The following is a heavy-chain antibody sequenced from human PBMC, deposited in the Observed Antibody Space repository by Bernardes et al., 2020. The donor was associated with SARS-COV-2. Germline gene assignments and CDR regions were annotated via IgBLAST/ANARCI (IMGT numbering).Heavy chain of an antibody. J-gene: IGHJ4*02. CDR1: GFTFGTYW. Sequence: GSLRLSCAASGFTFGTYWMHWVRQVLEKGLVWVSRMNSDGSTIDYADSVKGRFTISRDNSKHTLYLQMNSLRAEDTAVYYCARAGNVYFEYWGQGTLVTV. CDR2: MNSDGSTI. V-gene: IGHV3-74*01. D-gene: IGHD1-1*01. CDR3: ARAGNVYFEY.